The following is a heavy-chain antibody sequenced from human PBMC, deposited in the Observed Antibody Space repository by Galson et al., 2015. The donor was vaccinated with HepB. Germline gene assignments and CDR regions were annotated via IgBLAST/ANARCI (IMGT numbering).Heavy chain of an antibody. CDR1: GYNFTDYY. J-gene: IGHJ6*02. V-gene: IGHV1-2*02. CDR2: INPKSGGT. CDR3: ARDHVEYHYGLDV. Sequence: QSGAEVKKPGESLKISCKASGYNFTDYYIFWVRQAPGQGLERMGWINPKSGGTKYGQKFQGRVTMTRDTSISTAYMELSWLRSDDTAVYYCARDHVEYHYGLDVWGQGTTVIVSS.